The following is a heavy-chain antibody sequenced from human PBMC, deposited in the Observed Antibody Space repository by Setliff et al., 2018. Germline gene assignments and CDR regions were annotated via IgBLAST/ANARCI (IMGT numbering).Heavy chain of an antibody. D-gene: IGHD5-12*01. Sequence: PGGSLRLSCAASGFTFSSYLMSWVRQVPGKGLEWVASIKEDGSAQYYVDSVKGRFTISKDNAKDSLFLQMNSLRAEDAAVYFCARLGPIKTHTQYDYWGQGTLVTVSS. V-gene: IGHV3-7*01. J-gene: IGHJ4*02. CDR1: GFTFSSYL. CDR2: IKEDGSAQ. CDR3: ARLGPIKTHTQYDY.